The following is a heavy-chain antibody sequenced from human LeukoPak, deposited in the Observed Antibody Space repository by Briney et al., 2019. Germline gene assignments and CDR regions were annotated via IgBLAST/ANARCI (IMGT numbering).Heavy chain of an antibody. CDR1: GYTFTGYY. CDR3: ARKGGVYYYGSGSPRNWFDP. CDR2: INPNSGGT. Sequence: ASVKVSCKASGYTFTGYYMHWVRQAPGQGLEWMGWINPNSGGTNYAQKFQGRVTMTRDTSISTAYMELSRLRSDDTAVYYCARKGGVYYYGSGSPRNWFDPWGQGTLVTVSS. D-gene: IGHD3-10*01. J-gene: IGHJ5*02. V-gene: IGHV1-2*02.